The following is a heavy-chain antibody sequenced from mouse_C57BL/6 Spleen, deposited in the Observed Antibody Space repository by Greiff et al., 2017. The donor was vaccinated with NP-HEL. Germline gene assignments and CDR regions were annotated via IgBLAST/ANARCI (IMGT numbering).Heavy chain of an antibody. CDR1: GFTFSSYA. CDR2: ISSGGDYI. V-gene: IGHV5-9-1*02. CDR3: TRDPPTADY. D-gene: IGHD1-2*01. J-gene: IGHJ2*01. Sequence: EVKLEESGEGLVKPGGSLKLSCAASGFTFSSYAMSWVRQTPEKRLEWVAYISSGGDYIYYADTVKGRFTISRDNARNTLYLQMSSLKSEDTAMYYCTRDPPTADYWGQGTTLTVSS.